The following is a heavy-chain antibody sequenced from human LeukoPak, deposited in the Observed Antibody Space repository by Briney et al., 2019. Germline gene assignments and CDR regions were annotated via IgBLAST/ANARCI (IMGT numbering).Heavy chain of an antibody. CDR3: ARDAGQYCSGGSCYDGTGWYDP. CDR1: GVTFSSYA. V-gene: IGHV1-69*13. J-gene: IGHJ5*02. D-gene: IGHD2-15*01. Sequence: SVKVSCKASGVTFSSYAISWVRQAPGQGLEWMGGIIPIFGTANYAQKFQGRVTITADESTSTAYMELSSLRSEDTAVYYCARDAGQYCSGGSCYDGTGWYDPWGQGTLVTVSS. CDR2: IIPIFGTA.